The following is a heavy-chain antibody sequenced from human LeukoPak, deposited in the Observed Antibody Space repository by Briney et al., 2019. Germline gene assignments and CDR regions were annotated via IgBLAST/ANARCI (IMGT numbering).Heavy chain of an antibody. D-gene: IGHD6-13*01. V-gene: IGHV3-21*05. CDR1: GFTFSSYE. CDR2: ISSSSSYI. Sequence: GGSLRLSCAASGFTFSSYEMNWVRQAPGKGLEWVSYISSSSSYIYYADSVKGRFTISRDNAKNSLYLQMNSLRAEDTAVYYCESSSAADFDYWGQGTLVTVSS. J-gene: IGHJ4*02. CDR3: ESSSAADFDY.